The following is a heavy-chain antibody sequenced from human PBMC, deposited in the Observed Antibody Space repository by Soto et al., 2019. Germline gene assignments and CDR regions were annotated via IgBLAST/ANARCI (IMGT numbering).Heavy chain of an antibody. J-gene: IGHJ6*02. D-gene: IGHD6-13*01. CDR2: ISSSSSYI. V-gene: IGHV3-21*01. CDR1: GFTFSSYS. CDR3: AESSSSWYYYGMDV. Sequence: EVQLVESGGGLVKPGGSLRLSCAASGFTFSSYSMNWVRQAPGKGLEWVSSISSSSSYIYYADSVKGRFTISRDNAKNSLYLQMNSLRAEDTAVYYCAESSSSWYYYGMDVWGQGPTVTVSS.